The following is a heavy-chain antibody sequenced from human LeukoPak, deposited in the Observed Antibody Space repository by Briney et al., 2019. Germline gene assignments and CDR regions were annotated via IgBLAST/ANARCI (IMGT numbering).Heavy chain of an antibody. D-gene: IGHD3-22*01. CDR3: ARLRDANYYDSSGYYQN. CDR2: IYPGDSDT. Sequence: GESLKISXKGSGYSFTSYWIGWVLQMPGKGLEWMGIIYPGDSDTRYSPSFQGQVTISADKSISTAYLQWSSLKASDTAMYYCARLRDANYYDSSGYYQNWGQGTLVTVSS. V-gene: IGHV5-51*01. CDR1: GYSFTSYW. J-gene: IGHJ4*02.